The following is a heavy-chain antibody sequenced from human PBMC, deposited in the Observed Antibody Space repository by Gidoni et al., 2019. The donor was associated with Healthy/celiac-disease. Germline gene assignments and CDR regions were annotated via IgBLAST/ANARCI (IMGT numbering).Heavy chain of an antibody. Sequence: QVQLQESGPGLVQLSGTLSLTCAVSGGSFSSSNWWSWVRRPPGKGLEWIGEIYHSGSTNYNPSLKSRVTISVDKSKNQFSLKLSSVTAADTAVDYCARDIGAGAGTDYWGQGTLVTVSS. D-gene: IGHD6-13*01. CDR3: ARDIGAGAGTDY. CDR1: GGSFSSSNW. V-gene: IGHV4-4*02. CDR2: IYHSGST. J-gene: IGHJ4*02.